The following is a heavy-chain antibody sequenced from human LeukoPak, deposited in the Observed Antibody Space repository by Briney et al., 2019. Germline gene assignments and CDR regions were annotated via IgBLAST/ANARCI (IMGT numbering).Heavy chain of an antibody. CDR1: GFSFSSYE. Sequence: GGSLRLSCAASGFSFSSYEMNWVRQAPGKGLEWVSYISGSGSYIYDADSVKGRFTISRDNAKSSLYLQMNSLRVEDTAVYYCARSTVGVDDWGQGTLVTVSS. J-gene: IGHJ4*02. V-gene: IGHV3-48*03. CDR3: ARSTVGVDD. D-gene: IGHD4-23*01. CDR2: ISGSGSYI.